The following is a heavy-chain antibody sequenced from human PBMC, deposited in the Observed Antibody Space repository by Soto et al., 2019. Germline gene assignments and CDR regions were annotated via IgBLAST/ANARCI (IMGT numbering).Heavy chain of an antibody. Sequence: ASVKVSCKASGYTFTSYAMHWVRQAPGQRLEWMGWINAGNGNTKYSQKFQGRVTITRDTSASTAYMELSSLRSEDTAVYYCAKDPFNDILTGYYQHYFDYWGQGTLVTVSS. CDR1: GYTFTSYA. CDR2: INAGNGNT. D-gene: IGHD3-9*01. V-gene: IGHV1-3*01. J-gene: IGHJ4*02. CDR3: AKDPFNDILTGYYQHYFDY.